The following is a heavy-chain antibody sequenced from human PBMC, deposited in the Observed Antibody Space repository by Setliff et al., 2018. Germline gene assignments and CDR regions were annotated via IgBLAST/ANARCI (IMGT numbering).Heavy chain of an antibody. CDR2: IIPIFGTT. V-gene: IGHV1-69*05. CDR1: GYTFTSYG. Sequence: SVKVSCKASGYTFTSYGISWVRQAPGQGLEWMGGIIPIFGTTNYAQKFQGRVTITTDESTSTAYMELSSLRSEDTAVYYCARAMRSGSNYGRPRAFDIWGQGTMGTVS. CDR3: ARAMRSGSNYGRPRAFDI. J-gene: IGHJ3*02. D-gene: IGHD4-4*01.